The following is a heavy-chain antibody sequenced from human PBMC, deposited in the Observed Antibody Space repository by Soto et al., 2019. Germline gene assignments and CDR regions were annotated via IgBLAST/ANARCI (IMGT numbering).Heavy chain of an antibody. V-gene: IGHV4-39*01. CDR1: AVSMSGSPYY. J-gene: IGHJ6*02. CDR2: IYYSGST. D-gene: IGHD2-21*01. CDR3: ERVGIPRSGDGIAYAMDV. Sequence: ETRGLPNSGSAVSMSGSPYYVGWIRLPPGRGLAWIGNIYYSGSTYYTPALKSRVTLSGDTSKNQFSLNLNSVTAADTAVYYCERVGIPRSGDGIAYAMDVWCQGNTGT.